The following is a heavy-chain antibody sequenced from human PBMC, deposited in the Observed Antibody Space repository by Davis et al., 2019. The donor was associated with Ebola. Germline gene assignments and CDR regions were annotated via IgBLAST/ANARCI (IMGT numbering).Heavy chain of an antibody. D-gene: IGHD2/OR15-2a*01. CDR2: ISSSSSYI. CDR1: GFIFSSYS. V-gene: IGHV3-21*01. CDR3: ASVLATLFDY. Sequence: SLKISCAASGFIFSSYSMNLVRQAPGKGLEWVSSISSSSSYIYYADSVKGRFTISRDNAKNSLYLQMNSLRAEDTAVYYCASVLATLFDYWGQGTLVTVSS. J-gene: IGHJ4*02.